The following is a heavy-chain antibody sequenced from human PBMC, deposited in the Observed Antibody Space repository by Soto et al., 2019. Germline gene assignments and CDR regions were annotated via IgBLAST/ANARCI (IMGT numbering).Heavy chain of an antibody. V-gene: IGHV3-30*18. CDR3: AKGIGGVDTGNYGMDV. J-gene: IGHJ6*02. CDR2: ISYHGTEK. CDR1: GVTFSNYA. D-gene: IGHD5-18*01. Sequence: QVQLVESGGGVVQPGMSLRLSCVASGVTFSNYAMHWVRQAPGKGLEWVADISYHGTEKGYADSVKGRFTISRDNSKNALEVQMSSLGPEDTAVYYCAKGIGGVDTGNYGMDVWGQGTTVIVSS.